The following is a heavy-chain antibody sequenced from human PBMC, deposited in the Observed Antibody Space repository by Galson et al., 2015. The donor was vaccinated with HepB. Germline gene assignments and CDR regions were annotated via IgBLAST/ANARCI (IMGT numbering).Heavy chain of an antibody. CDR1: GFTVSSYA. J-gene: IGHJ4*02. V-gene: IGHV3-23*01. CDR2: ISDTGTKT. Sequence: SLRLSCAASGFTVSSYAMSWVRQAPGEGLGWVSTISDTGTKTYYADSVKGRFTISRDDSKNTLYLRMNTLRADDTAVYYCAKGGAGGIYYFDYWGQGTLVIVSS. CDR3: AKGGAGGIYYFDY. D-gene: IGHD6-19*01.